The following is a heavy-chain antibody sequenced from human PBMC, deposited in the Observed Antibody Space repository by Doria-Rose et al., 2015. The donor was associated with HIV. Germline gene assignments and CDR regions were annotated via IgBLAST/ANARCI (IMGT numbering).Heavy chain of an antibody. J-gene: IGHJ6*03. D-gene: IGHD3-3*01. CDR2: ISWDSGAQ. CDR1: GFSFESYA. V-gene: IGHV3-9*01. Sequence: VQLQESGGGLVQPGRSLRLSCVGSGFSFESYAMHWVRLAPGKGLEWVAGISWDSGAQVNADSVECRFTISRDNAKKSVYLEMRSLRPEDTAFYYCAKAPIIGPKYYFYMDVWGKGTSVTVSS. CDR3: AKAPIIGPKYYFYMDV.